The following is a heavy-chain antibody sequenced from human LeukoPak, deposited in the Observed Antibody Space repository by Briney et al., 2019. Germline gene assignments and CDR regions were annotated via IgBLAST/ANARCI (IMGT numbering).Heavy chain of an antibody. CDR1: GGSISSSSYY. D-gene: IGHD4-11*01. CDR2: IYYSGST. V-gene: IGHV4-39*01. CDR3: ARHLTVSGCYYYMDV. J-gene: IGHJ6*03. Sequence: PSETLSLTCTVSGGSISSSSYYWGWIRQPPGKGLEWIGSIYYSGSTYYNPSLKSRVTISVDTSKNQFSLKLSSVTAADTAVYYCARHLTVSGCYYYMDVWGKGTTVTVSS.